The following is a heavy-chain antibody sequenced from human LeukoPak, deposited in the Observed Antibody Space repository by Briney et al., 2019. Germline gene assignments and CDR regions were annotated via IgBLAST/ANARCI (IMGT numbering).Heavy chain of an antibody. CDR1: GGSISSYY. D-gene: IGHD1-20*01. CDR2: IYYSGST. V-gene: IGHV4-59*01. CDR3: AREAPITGTTSHFDY. J-gene: IGHJ4*02. Sequence: PSETLSLTCTVSGGSISSYYWSWIRQPPGKGLEWIGYIYYSGSTNYNPSLKSRVTISVDTSKNQFSLKLSSVTAADTAVYYCAREAPITGTTSHFDYWGQGTLVTVSS.